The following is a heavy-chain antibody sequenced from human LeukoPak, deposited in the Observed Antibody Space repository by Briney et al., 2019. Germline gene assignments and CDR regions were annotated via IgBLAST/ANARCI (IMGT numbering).Heavy chain of an antibody. CDR3: AKEDTMILGSGGAFDI. D-gene: IGHD3-22*01. CDR1: GFTFDDYA. CDR2: ISGDGGGT. Sequence: GGSLRLSCAASGFTFDDYAMHWVRQAPGKGLEWVSLISGDGGGTYYADSVKGRFTISRDNSKNTLYLQMNSLRAEDTAVYYCAKEDTMILGSGGAFDIWGQGTMVTVSS. V-gene: IGHV3-43*02. J-gene: IGHJ3*02.